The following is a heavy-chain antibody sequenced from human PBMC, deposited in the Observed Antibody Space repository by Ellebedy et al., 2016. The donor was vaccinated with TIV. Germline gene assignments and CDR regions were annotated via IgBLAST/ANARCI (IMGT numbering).Heavy chain of an antibody. CDR2: IGSKGYGGTT. D-gene: IGHD1-7*01. J-gene: IGHJ6*02. CDR3: TREAANWNYPYYYYNGMDV. Sequence: GGSLRLSXTASGFTFGDFAISWVRQAPGKGLEWVGFIGSKGYGGTTQYAASVKGRFTTSRDDSESIAYLQMNSLKTEDTALYYCTREAANWNYPYYYYNGMDVWGQGTTVTVSS. V-gene: IGHV3-49*04. CDR1: GFTFGDFA.